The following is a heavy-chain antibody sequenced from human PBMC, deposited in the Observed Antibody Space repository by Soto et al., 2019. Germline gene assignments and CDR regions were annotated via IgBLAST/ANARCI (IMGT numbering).Heavy chain of an antibody. CDR1: GFTFSSYA. V-gene: IGHV3-23*01. D-gene: IGHD2-15*01. J-gene: IGHJ4*02. CDR2: IGGSGGST. CDR3: AKVDIVVVVAATCDY. Sequence: EVQLLESGGGLVQPGGSLRLSCAASGFTFSSYAMSWVRQAPGKGLEWVSAIGGSGGSTYYADSVKGRFTISRDNSKNTLYLQMNSLRAEDTAVYYCAKVDIVVVVAATCDYWGQGTLVTVSS.